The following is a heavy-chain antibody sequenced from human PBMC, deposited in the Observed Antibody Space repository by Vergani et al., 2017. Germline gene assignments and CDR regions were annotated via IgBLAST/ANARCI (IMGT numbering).Heavy chain of an antibody. CDR3: ARTPAAGRHYYYYYMDV. Sequence: QVTLKESGPVLVKPTETLTLTCTVSGFSLSNARMGVSWIRQPPGKALEWLAHIFSNDEKSYSTSLKSRLTIAKDTSKSQVVLTMTNMDPVDTATYYCARTPAAGRHYYYYYMDVWGKGTTGTVSS. D-gene: IGHD6-13*01. V-gene: IGHV2-26*01. J-gene: IGHJ6*03. CDR2: IFSNDEK. CDR1: GFSLSNARMG.